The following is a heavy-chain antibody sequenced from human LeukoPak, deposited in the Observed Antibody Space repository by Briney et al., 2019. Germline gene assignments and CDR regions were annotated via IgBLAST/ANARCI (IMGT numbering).Heavy chain of an antibody. Sequence: SETLSLTCAVYGGSFSGYYWSWIRQPPGKGLEWIGEINHSGSTNYNPSLKSRVTISVDTSKNQFSLKLSSVTAADTAVYYCARRDSSGWFYYYYYMDVWGKGTTVTISS. D-gene: IGHD6-19*01. CDR1: GGSFSGYY. CDR3: ARRDSSGWFYYYYYMDV. J-gene: IGHJ6*03. CDR2: INHSGST. V-gene: IGHV4-34*01.